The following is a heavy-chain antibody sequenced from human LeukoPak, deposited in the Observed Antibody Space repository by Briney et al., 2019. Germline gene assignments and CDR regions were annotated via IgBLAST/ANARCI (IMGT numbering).Heavy chain of an antibody. CDR2: INHSGST. CDR3: ARGRYPSRITMVRGALTRYMDV. V-gene: IGHV4-34*01. Sequence: PSETLSLTCAVYGGSFSGYYWSWIRQPPGKGLEWIGEINHSGSTNYNPSLKSRVTISVDTSKNQFSLKLSSVTAADTAVYYCARGRYPSRITMVRGALTRYMDVWGKGTTVTVSS. J-gene: IGHJ6*03. D-gene: IGHD3-10*01. CDR1: GGSFSGYY.